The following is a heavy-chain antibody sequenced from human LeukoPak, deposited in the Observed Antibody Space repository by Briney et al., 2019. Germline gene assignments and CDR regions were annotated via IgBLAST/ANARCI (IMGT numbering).Heavy chain of an antibody. CDR3: ARRACTVDSCLDY. D-gene: IGHD2-8*02. Sequence: GESLKISCKGFGYNFLNYCIDWVRQMPGKGLEWMGNIYPDDSDTRYSPSFRGQVTISADKSISTAFLQWSSLEASDTAMYYCARRACTVDSCLDYWGQGTLVTVSS. J-gene: IGHJ4*02. CDR2: IYPDDSDT. CDR1: GYNFLNYC. V-gene: IGHV5-51*01.